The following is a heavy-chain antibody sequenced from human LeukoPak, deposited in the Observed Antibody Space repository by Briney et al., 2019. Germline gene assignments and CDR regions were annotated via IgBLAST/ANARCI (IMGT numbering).Heavy chain of an antibody. CDR3: AKDRTYGGPSDY. D-gene: IGHD3-16*01. CDR1: GFAFSSFG. J-gene: IGHJ4*02. V-gene: IGHV3-30*18. Sequence: GGSLRLSCAASGFAFSSFGMHWVRQAPGKGLEWVAVISYDGPNKYYADSVKGRFTISRDNSKNTLYLQMSSLRTEDTAVYYRAKDRTYGGPSDYWGQGTLVTVSS. CDR2: ISYDGPNK.